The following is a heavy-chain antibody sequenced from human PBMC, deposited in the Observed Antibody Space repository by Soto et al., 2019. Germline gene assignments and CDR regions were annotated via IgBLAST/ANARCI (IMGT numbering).Heavy chain of an antibody. J-gene: IGHJ6*03. CDR3: SRGPVAGHSYYYMDM. CDR2: IGAAGDT. CDR1: GFPFSTYD. V-gene: IGHV3-13*01. D-gene: IGHD6-19*01. Sequence: EVLLVESGGGLVQPGGSLRLSCAASGFPFSTYDMHWVRQSPGKGLEWISAIGAAGDTYYSDSMKCRFTISRDNAKSSLYLQMNSLSAGDSAVYYCSRGPVAGHSYYYMDMWGKGTTVIVSS.